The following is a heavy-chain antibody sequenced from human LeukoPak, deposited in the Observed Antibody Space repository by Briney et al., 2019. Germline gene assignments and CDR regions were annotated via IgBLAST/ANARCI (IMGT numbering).Heavy chain of an antibody. CDR1: GFTFSSYW. V-gene: IGHV3-74*01. CDR2: IDRDWSNT. Sequence: GGSLRLSCAASGFTFSSYWMHWVRQAPGKGLVWVSRIDRDWSNTNYADSVKGRFTHSRDNAQNKLQQEMKSLGAADTAVYYCARDRGWNPLDCWGQGTLVTVSS. J-gene: IGHJ4*02. D-gene: IGHD1-1*01. CDR3: ARDRGWNPLDC.